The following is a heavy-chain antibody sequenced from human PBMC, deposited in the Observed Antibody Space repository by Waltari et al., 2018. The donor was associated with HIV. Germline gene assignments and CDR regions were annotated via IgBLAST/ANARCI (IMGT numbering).Heavy chain of an antibody. J-gene: IGHJ4*02. CDR1: GFTVSSNY. D-gene: IGHD4-17*01. CDR2: IYSGGST. V-gene: IGHV3-53*01. CDR3: AREHDYGDYGGLDY. Sequence: EVQMLESEGGLIPPGGSLRLSCAACGFTVSSNYMSWVRQAPGKGLEWVSVIYSGGSTYYADSVKGRFTISRDNSKNTLYLQMNSLRAEDTAVYYCAREHDYGDYGGLDYWGQGTLVTVSS.